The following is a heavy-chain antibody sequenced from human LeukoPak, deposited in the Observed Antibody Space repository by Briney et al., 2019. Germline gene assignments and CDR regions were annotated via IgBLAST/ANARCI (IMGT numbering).Heavy chain of an antibody. J-gene: IGHJ4*02. V-gene: IGHV3-23*01. D-gene: IGHD3-22*01. CDR3: ARDGYYYDSSGYYVLDY. Sequence: PGGSLRLSCAASGFTFSSYAMSWVRQAPGKGLEWVSAISGSGGGTYYADSVKGRFTISRDNSKNTLYLQMNSLRAEDTAVYYCARDGYYYDSSGYYVLDYWGQGTLVTVSS. CDR1: GFTFSSYA. CDR2: ISGSGGGT.